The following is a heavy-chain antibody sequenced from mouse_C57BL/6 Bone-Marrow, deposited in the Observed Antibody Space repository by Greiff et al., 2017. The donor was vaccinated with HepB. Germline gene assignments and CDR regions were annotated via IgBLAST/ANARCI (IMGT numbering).Heavy chain of an antibody. J-gene: IGHJ1*03. CDR1: GFTFSDYG. Sequence: DVMLVESGGGLVKPGGSLTLSCAASGFTFSDYGMHWVRQAPEKGLEWVAYISSGSSTLYYADTVKGRFPIARDNAKNTLFLQMTSLRSEDTAMYYCAGPESFWYFDVWGTGTTVTVSS. CDR2: ISSGSSTL. V-gene: IGHV5-17*01. CDR3: AGPESFWYFDV.